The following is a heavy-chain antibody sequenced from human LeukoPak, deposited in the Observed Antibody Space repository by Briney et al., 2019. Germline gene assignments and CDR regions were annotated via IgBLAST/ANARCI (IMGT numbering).Heavy chain of an antibody. D-gene: IGHD6-19*01. CDR2: ISVYNGNT. Sequence: ASVKVSCKASGYTFTSDGISWVRQAPGQGLEWMAWISVYNGNTNYAQKFQGRVTMTTDTSTSTAYMELRSLRSDDTAVYYCARDVDSRGWFGYWGQGTLVTVSS. V-gene: IGHV1-18*01. CDR3: ARDVDSRGWFGY. J-gene: IGHJ4*02. CDR1: GYTFTSDG.